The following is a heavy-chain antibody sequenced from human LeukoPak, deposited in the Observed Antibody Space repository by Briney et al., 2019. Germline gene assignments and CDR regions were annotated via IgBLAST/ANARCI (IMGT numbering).Heavy chain of an antibody. D-gene: IGHD6-13*01. Sequence: PSETLSLTCAVYGGSFSGYYWSWIRQPPGKWLEWIGEINHSGSTNYNPSLKSRVTISVDTSKNQFSLKLSSVTAADTAVYYCAKGGGRVAAASIDYWGQGTLVTVSS. CDR3: AKGGGRVAAASIDY. V-gene: IGHV4-34*01. CDR1: GGSFSGYY. CDR2: INHSGST. J-gene: IGHJ4*02.